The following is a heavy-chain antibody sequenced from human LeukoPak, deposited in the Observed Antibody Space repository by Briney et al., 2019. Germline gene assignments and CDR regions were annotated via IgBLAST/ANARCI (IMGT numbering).Heavy chain of an antibody. CDR3: AMVATVTTAWFDP. CDR2: INSDGSST. D-gene: IGHD4-11*01. Sequence: GGSLRLSXAASGFTFSSYWMHWVCQAPGKGLVWVSRINSDGSSTSYADSVKGRFTISRDNAKNTLYLQMNSLRAEDTAVYYCAMVATVTTAWFDPWGQGTLVTVSS. CDR1: GFTFSSYW. J-gene: IGHJ5*02. V-gene: IGHV3-74*01.